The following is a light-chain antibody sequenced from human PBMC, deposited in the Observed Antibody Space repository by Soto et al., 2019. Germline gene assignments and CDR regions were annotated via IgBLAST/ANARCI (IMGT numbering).Light chain of an antibody. Sequence: DIVLTQSPGTLSLFPGDIANLSCRSSQTVSSNYLAWYQQKPGQAPRLLIYAASTRATGITDRFSGSGSGTDFTLSIRRLEPEDFAVYYCKMYGTSPKPFGKGPKVAIK. V-gene: IGKV3-20*01. J-gene: IGKJ1*01. CDR2: AAS. CDR1: QTVSSNY. CDR3: KMYGTSPKP.